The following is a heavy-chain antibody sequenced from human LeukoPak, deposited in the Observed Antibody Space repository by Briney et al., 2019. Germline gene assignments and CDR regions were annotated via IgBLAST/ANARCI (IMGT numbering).Heavy chain of an antibody. J-gene: IGHJ6*02. CDR1: GFTFSSYG. D-gene: IGHD2-8*01. CDR2: IWFDKNQ. V-gene: IGHV3-33*01. CDR3: ARDRHCVNGVCHSPPGMDV. Sequence: GGSLRLSCAASGFTFSSYGMHWVRQAPGKGLEWVADIWFDKNQHFADSVRGRFAISRDNSKNTVYLQINSLRAEDTAVYYCARDRHCVNGVCHSPPGMDVWGQGTTVTVSS.